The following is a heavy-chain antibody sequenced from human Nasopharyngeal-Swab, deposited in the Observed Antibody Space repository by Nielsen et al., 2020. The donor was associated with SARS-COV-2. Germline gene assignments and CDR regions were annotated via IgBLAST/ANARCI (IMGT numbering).Heavy chain of an antibody. Sequence: SLRLSCAASGFTFDDYAIHWVRQAPGRGLEWVSGISWDSGNIGYADSVKGRFTISRDNAKNSLYLQMNSLRAKDTALYYCVKDNLLRAFDLWGQGTMVTVSS. CDR1: GFTFDDYA. J-gene: IGHJ3*01. V-gene: IGHV3-9*01. D-gene: IGHD2-15*01. CDR2: ISWDSGNI. CDR3: VKDNLLRAFDL.